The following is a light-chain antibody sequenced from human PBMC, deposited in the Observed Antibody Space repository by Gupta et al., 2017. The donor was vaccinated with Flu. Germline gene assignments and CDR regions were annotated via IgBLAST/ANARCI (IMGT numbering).Light chain of an antibody. CDR1: QDVGNS. J-gene: IGKJ1*01. Sequence: PSSVSTSVADRVTIACRASQDVGNSLAWYQQKPGEGPKLLLYGAYSVQRAVPSRVSGSRSARAFTLTIISVLSADFASYYCQLSSCFPPTFGQGTRVEIK. V-gene: IGKV1-12*01. CDR3: QLSSCFPPT. CDR2: GAY.